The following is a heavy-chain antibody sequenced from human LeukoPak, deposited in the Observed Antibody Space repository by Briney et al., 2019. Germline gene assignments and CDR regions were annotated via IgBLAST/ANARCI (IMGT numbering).Heavy chain of an antibody. Sequence: GASVKVSCKASGYTFTTYAIHWERQAPGQRLEWMGWINSDNGNTKYSQKFQGRVTITRDTSAYTAYMELRSLSSADTAIYFCARAPYDFLTGFSLNWFDPWGQGTLVTVSP. J-gene: IGHJ5*02. D-gene: IGHD3-9*01. CDR2: INSDNGNT. CDR1: GYTFTTYA. V-gene: IGHV1-3*04. CDR3: ARAPYDFLTGFSLNWFDP.